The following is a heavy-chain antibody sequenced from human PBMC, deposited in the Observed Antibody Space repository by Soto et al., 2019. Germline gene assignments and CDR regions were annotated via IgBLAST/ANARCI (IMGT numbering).Heavy chain of an antibody. CDR3: GRGPAYYDSGPLYY. CDR1: GGSISSYY. Sequence: SETLSLTCTVSGGSISSYYWSWIRQPAGKGLEWIGRIYTSGSTNYNPSLKSRLTMTVDTSKNQFSLQLSSGIAADTAAYYCGRGPAYYDSGPLYYWGQGTLVTVSS. J-gene: IGHJ4*02. V-gene: IGHV4-4*07. D-gene: IGHD3-22*01. CDR2: IYTSGST.